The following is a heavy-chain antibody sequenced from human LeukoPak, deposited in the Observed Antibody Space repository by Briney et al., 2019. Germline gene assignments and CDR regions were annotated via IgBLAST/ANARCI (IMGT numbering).Heavy chain of an antibody. D-gene: IGHD5-24*01. V-gene: IGHV3-23*01. J-gene: IGHJ4*02. CDR1: GFSFSSHG. Sequence: GGSLRLSCAASGFSFSSHGMSWVRQAPGKGLEWVSGIIGGAGGTYYADSVKGRFTISRDNAKNSLYLQMNSLRAEDTAVYYCARDSGDGYVDWGQGTLVTVSS. CDR2: IIGGAGGT. CDR3: ARDSGDGYVD.